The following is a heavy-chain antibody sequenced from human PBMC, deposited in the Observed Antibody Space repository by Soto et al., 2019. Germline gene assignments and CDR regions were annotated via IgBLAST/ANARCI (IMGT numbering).Heavy chain of an antibody. J-gene: IGHJ6*02. V-gene: IGHV4-34*01. CDR1: GGSFSGYY. CDR3: ARGRRVYYYYGMDV. Sequence: SETLSLTCAVYGGSFSGYYWSWIRQPPGKGLGWIGEINHSGSTNYNPSLKSRVTISVDTSKNQFSLKLSSVTAADTAVYYCARGRRVYYYYGMDVWGQGTTVTVSS. CDR2: INHSGST.